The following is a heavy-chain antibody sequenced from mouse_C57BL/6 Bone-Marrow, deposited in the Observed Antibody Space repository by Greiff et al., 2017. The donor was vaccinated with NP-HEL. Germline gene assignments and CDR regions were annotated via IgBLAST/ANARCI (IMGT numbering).Heavy chain of an antibody. J-gene: IGHJ4*01. CDR1: GFSLTSYA. CDR2: IWTGGGT. Sequence: VMLVESGPGLVAPSQSLSITCTVSGFSLTSYAISWVRQPPGKGLEWLGVIWTGGGTNYNSALKSRLSISKDNSKSQVFLKMNSLQTDDTARYYCARNIDYYTNAMDYWGQGTSVTVSS. D-gene: IGHD1-1*01. V-gene: IGHV2-9-1*01. CDR3: ARNIDYYTNAMDY.